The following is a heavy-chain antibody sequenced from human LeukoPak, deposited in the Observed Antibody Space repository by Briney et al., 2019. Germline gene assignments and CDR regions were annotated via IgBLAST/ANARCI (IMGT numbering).Heavy chain of an antibody. CDR2: IWYDGSNK. J-gene: IGHJ4*02. Sequence: PGGSLRLSCAASGFTFSSYGMHWVRQAPGKGLEWVAVIWYDGSNKYYVDSVKGRFTISRDNSKNTLYLQMNSLRAEDTAVYYCAKDLDQIVGATGFDYWGQGTLVTVSS. CDR3: AKDLDQIVGATGFDY. D-gene: IGHD1-26*01. CDR1: GFTFSSYG. V-gene: IGHV3-33*06.